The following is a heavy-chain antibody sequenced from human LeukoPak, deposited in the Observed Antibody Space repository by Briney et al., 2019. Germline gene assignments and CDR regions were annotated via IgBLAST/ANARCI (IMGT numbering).Heavy chain of an antibody. J-gene: IGHJ3*02. V-gene: IGHV3-53*01. CDR1: GFTVSSNY. CDR3: ARTGSSWYPDAFDI. CDR2: IYSGGST. Sequence: GGSLRLSCAASGFTVSSNYMSWVRQAPGKGLEWVSVIYSGGSTYYADSVKGRFTISRDNSKNTLYLQMNSLRAEDTAVYYCARTGSSWYPDAFDIWGQGTMVTVSS. D-gene: IGHD6-13*01.